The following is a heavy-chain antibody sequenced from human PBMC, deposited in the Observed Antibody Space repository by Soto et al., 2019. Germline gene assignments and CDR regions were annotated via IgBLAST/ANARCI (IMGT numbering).Heavy chain of an antibody. CDR2: IYYSGST. D-gene: IGHD6-19*01. CDR3: ARLGYSSGRGRFDP. J-gene: IGHJ5*02. V-gene: IGHV4-39*01. Sequence: ASETLSLTCTVSGGSISSTSYYWGWIRQPPGKGLEWIGSIYYSGSTYYNPSLKSRVSISADTPKNQFPLELSSVTAADTAVYYCARLGYSSGRGRFDPWGQGILVTVSS. CDR1: GGSISSTSYY.